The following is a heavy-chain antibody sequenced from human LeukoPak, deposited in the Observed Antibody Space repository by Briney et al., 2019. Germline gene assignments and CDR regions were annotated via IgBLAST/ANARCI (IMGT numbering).Heavy chain of an antibody. Sequence: PSETLSLTCAVYGGSFSGYYWSWIRQPPGKGLEWIGEINHSGSTNYNPFLKSRVTISVDTSKNQFSLKLSSVPAADTAVYYCARGSPGFYYGMDVWGQGTTVTVSS. CDR3: ARGSPGFYYGMDV. CDR2: INHSGST. CDR1: GGSFSGYY. J-gene: IGHJ6*02. V-gene: IGHV4-34*01.